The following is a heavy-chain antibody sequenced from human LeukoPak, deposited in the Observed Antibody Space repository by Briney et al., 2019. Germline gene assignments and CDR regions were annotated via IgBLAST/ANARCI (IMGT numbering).Heavy chain of an antibody. Sequence: GASVKVSCKASGGTFSSYAISWVRQAPGQGLEWMGGIIPIFGTANYAQKFQGRVTITADESTSTAYMELSSLRSEDTAVYYCASGDDFWSGYPTWYFDLWGRGTLVTVSS. D-gene: IGHD3-3*01. V-gene: IGHV1-69*13. CDR2: IIPIFGTA. CDR1: GGTFSSYA. J-gene: IGHJ2*01. CDR3: ASGDDFWSGYPTWYFDL.